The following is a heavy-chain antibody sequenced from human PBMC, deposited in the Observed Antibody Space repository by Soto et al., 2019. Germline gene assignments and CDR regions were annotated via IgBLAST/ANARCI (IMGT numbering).Heavy chain of an antibody. CDR1: GGSISSGDYY. J-gene: IGHJ4*02. Sequence: QVQLQESGPGLVKPSQTLSLTCPVSGGSISSGDYYWTWIRQPPGKGLEWIGCIYHSGSTYYSPSLKSRVTIAVDTSKNQFSLKLTFVTPADTAVYYCACTDARGYSYGSRDYWGQGTQVTVSS. CDR3: ACTDARGYSYGSRDY. V-gene: IGHV4-30-4*01. D-gene: IGHD5-18*01. CDR2: IYHSGST.